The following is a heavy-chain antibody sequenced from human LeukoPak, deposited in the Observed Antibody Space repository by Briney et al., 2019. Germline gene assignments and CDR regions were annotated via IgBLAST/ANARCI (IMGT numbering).Heavy chain of an antibody. CDR1: GYTFTGYY. D-gene: IGHD3-22*01. Sequence: GASVKVSCKASGYTFTGYYMHWVRQAPGQGLEWMGWINPNSGGTNCAQKFQGRVTMTRDTSISTAYMELSRLRSDDTAVYYCARDYDSSGYYYFNYWGQGTLVTVSS. CDR3: ARDYDSSGYYYFNY. CDR2: INPNSGGT. J-gene: IGHJ4*02. V-gene: IGHV1-2*02.